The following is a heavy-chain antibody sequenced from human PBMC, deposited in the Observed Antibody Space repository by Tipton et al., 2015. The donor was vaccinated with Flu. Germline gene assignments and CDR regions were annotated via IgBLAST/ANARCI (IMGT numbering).Heavy chain of an antibody. CDR2: IFSGGKT. CDR3: AGEGRDYYYGLDV. V-gene: IGHV3-66*01. CDR1: GFPVSSNY. Sequence: SLRLSCAASGFPVSSNYMSWVRQAPGKGLEWVSVIFSGGKTYYEDSVQGRFTIYSDNPKNTLYLEMNNLRAEDTAVYYCAGEGRDYYYGLDVWGQGTTVTVSS. J-gene: IGHJ6*02.